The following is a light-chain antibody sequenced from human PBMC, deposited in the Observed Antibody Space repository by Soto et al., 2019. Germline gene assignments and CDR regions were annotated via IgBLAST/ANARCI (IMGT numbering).Light chain of an antibody. V-gene: IGKV1-39*01. CDR1: QNINRF. Sequence: DIQMTHSPSSLSAFVGDRVTITCRASQNINRFLNWYQHKPGKAPKILINAASSLQSGVPSRFSGSGSGTDFTLTINNLQPEDSAIYYCQQSRSFPLTFGGGTKVDIK. CDR2: AAS. CDR3: QQSRSFPLT. J-gene: IGKJ4*01.